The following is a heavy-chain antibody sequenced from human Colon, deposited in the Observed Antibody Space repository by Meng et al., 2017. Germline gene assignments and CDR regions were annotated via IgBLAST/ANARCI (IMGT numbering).Heavy chain of an antibody. V-gene: IGHV4-61*08. Sequence: VHLPESWPVLVMPWATLAPMLAGFGAAFRSPGLRWCWFRQPQGKELDWIVYGRIDYTNNNYTPSRQSRVNVALYTSKIYFSLNVRSVTAADTAMYYCARDDWGSLDFWGQGILVTVSS. CDR1: GAAFRSPGLR. CDR3: ARDDWGSLDF. J-gene: IGHJ4*02. D-gene: IGHD2-21*01. CDR2: GRIDYTNN.